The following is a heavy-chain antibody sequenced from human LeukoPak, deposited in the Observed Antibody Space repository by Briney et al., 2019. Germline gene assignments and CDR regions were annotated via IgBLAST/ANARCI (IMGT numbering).Heavy chain of an antibody. CDR2: ISAYNGNT. V-gene: IGHV1-18*01. Sequence: GASVKVSCKASGYTFTSYGISWVQQAPGQGLEWMGWISAYNGNTNYAQKLQGRVTMTTDTSTSTAYMELRSLRSDDTAVYYCARDRGGYRRTDYYMDVWGKGTTVTVSS. CDR1: GYTFTSYG. CDR3: ARDRGGYRRTDYYMDV. D-gene: IGHD5-12*01. J-gene: IGHJ6*03.